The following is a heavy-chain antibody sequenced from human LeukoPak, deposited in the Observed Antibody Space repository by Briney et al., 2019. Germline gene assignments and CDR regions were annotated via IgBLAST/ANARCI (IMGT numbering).Heavy chain of an antibody. V-gene: IGHV3-74*01. D-gene: IGHD5-18*01. CDR2: INSDGSST. CDR3: ARELNTAMVIEY. CDR1: GFTFSNYW. J-gene: IGHJ4*02. Sequence: PGGSLRLSCAVSGFTFSNYWMHWVRQAPGKGLVWVSRINSDGSSTSYADAVKGRFTISRDNAKNTLYLQMNSLRGDDTAVYYCARELNTAMVIEYWGQGTLVTVSS.